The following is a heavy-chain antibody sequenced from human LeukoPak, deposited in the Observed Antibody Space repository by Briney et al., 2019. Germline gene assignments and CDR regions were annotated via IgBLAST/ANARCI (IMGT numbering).Heavy chain of an antibody. CDR3: ARAYQPLGGLSFPDS. J-gene: IGHJ5*01. CDR2: INPSTGKP. D-gene: IGHD3-16*02. CDR1: GYTFTDYA. Sequence: ASVKVSCKASGYTFTDYAMNWVRQAPGQGLEWMGWINPSTGKPTYAQGFTGRFVFSLDTSVSTAYLQISSLKAEDTAVYYCARAYQPLGGLSFPDSWGQGTLVTVSS. V-gene: IGHV7-4-1*02.